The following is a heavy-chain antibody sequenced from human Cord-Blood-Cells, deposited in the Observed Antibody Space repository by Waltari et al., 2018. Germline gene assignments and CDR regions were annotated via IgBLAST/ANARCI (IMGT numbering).Heavy chain of an antibody. CDR3: ARVDGGGLYYFDY. CDR1: GFTVSSNY. D-gene: IGHD3-16*01. J-gene: IGHJ4*02. CDR2: IYSGGST. Sequence: EVQLVETGGGLIQPGGSLRLSCAASGFTVSSNYMSWVRQAPGKGLDGVLVIYSGGSTYYADSVKGRFTISRDNSKNTLYLQMNSLRAEDTAVYYCARVDGGGLYYFDYWGQGTLVTVSS. V-gene: IGHV3-53*02.